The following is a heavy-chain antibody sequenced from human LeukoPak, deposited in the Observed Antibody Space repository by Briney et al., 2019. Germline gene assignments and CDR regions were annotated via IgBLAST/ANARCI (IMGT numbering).Heavy chain of an antibody. CDR1: GGSISSGDYY. D-gene: IGHD3-3*01. CDR3: ARVTVVTPDKDWRSGYSYYFDY. CDR2: IYYSGST. Sequence: SQTLSLTCTVSGGSISSGDYYWSWIRQPPGKGLEWIGYIYYSGSTYYNPSLKSRVTISVDTSKNQFSLKLSSVTAADTAVYYCARVTVVTPDKDWRSGYSYYFDYWGQGTLVTVSS. J-gene: IGHJ4*02. V-gene: IGHV4-30-4*08.